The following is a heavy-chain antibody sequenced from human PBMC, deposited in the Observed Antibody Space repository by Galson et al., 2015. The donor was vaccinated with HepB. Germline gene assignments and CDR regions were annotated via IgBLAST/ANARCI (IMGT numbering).Heavy chain of an antibody. CDR2: IIPILGIA. J-gene: IGHJ4*02. D-gene: IGHD3-3*01. Sequence: SVKVSCKASGGTFSSYAISWVRQAPGQGLEWMGRIIPILGIANYAQKFQGRVTITADKSTSTAYMELSSLRSEDTAVYYCARGRPVYEPPNDYWGQGTLVTVSS. V-gene: IGHV1-69*04. CDR1: GGTFSSYA. CDR3: ARGRPVYEPPNDY.